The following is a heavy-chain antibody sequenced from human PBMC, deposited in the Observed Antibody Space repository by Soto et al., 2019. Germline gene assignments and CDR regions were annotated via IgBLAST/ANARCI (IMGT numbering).Heavy chain of an antibody. V-gene: IGHV1-24*01. CDR3: ATQSFTGGIAALTLGH. CDR2: FDPEDGET. D-gene: IGHD6-6*01. Sequence: ASVKVSCKVSGYTLTELSMHWVRQAPGKGLEWMGGFDPEDGETIYAQKFQVRVIMTEDTSTDTAYMELSSLRSEDTAVYYCATQSFTGGIAALTLGHWGQGTLVTVSS. J-gene: IGHJ1*01. CDR1: GYTLTELS.